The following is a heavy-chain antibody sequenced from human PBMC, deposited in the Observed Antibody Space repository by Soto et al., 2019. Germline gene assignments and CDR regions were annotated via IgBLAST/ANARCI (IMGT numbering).Heavy chain of an antibody. CDR3: ARKSSRGGVMAF. CDR2: IYYSGST. Sequence: SETLSLTCSVAGVSISGYDWRWIRQPPGKGLEWIGYIYYSGSTNYNPSLKSRVTISVDTSKNQFSLKLSSGTAADTSFYYCARKSSRGGVMAFWGNRTSVTVSS. CDR1: GVSISGYD. V-gene: IGHV4-59*01. J-gene: IGHJ6*03. D-gene: IGHD6-13*01.